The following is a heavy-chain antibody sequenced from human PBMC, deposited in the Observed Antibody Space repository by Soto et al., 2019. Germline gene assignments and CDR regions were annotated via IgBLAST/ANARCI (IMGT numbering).Heavy chain of an antibody. CDR3: ARAMVGDYYFCCIDV. D-gene: IGHD1-26*01. CDR2: ISGSGGNT. V-gene: IGHV3-23*01. CDR1: GFTFSSYA. J-gene: IGHJ6*02. Sequence: HPGGSLRLSFAASGFTFSSYAMSWVRQAPGKGLEWVSTISGSGGNTYYGESVKGRFTISGDKSNNTLYLQWTSLRAEDTAIYYCARAMVGDYYFCCIDVWGQGTTVTVSS.